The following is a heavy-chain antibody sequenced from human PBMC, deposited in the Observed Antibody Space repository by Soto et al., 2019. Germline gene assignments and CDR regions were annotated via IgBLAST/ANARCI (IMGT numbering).Heavy chain of an antibody. J-gene: IGHJ4*02. CDR2: ISASGGST. D-gene: IGHD1-26*01. CDR1: GITLSSYA. CDR3: AKGQNSGTYRFYFDY. V-gene: IGHV3-23*01. Sequence: PGASLRHSCAASGITLSSYAMSWVRQAPGKGPEWVSGISASGGSTSYADSVKGRFTISRDNSKNTLYLQMNSLRADDTAVYHCAKGQNSGTYRFYFDYWGQGALVTVSS.